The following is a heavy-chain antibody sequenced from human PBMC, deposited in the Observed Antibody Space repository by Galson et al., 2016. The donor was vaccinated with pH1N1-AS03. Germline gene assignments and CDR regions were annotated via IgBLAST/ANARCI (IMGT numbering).Heavy chain of an antibody. CDR2: IWYDGSNK. J-gene: IGHJ4*02. CDR1: GFTFRDYG. V-gene: IGHV3-33*01. Sequence: SLRLSCAASGFTFRDYGFHWVRQAPGKGLERVAVIWYDGSNKNYVDSVKGRFIVSRDNSNDTLYLQMNGLRAEDTAVYYCARDRPNYNVYLDHWGQGILVTVSS. CDR3: ARDRPNYNVYLDH. D-gene: IGHD5-24*01.